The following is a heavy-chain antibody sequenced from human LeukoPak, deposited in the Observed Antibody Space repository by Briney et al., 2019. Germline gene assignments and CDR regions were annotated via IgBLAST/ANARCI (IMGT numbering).Heavy chain of an antibody. CDR2: IYSGGST. Sequence: GGSLRLSCAASGFTVSSNYMSWVRQAPGKGLEWVSVIYSGGSTYYADSVKGRFTISRDNSKNTLYLQMNSLRAEDTAVYYCARDRGKTYYYDPAPLDPWGQGTLVTVSS. V-gene: IGHV3-66*01. D-gene: IGHD3-22*01. CDR3: ARDRGKTYYYDPAPLDP. CDR1: GFTVSSNY. J-gene: IGHJ5*02.